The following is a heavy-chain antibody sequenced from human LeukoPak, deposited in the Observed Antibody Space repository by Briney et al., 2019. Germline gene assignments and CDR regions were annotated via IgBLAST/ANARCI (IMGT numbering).Heavy chain of an antibody. V-gene: IGHV4-34*01. J-gene: IGHJ4*02. CDR1: GGSFSGYY. CDR2: INHSGST. Sequence: SETLSLTCAVYGGSFSGYYWSWIRQPPGKGLEWIGEINHSGSTNYNPSLKSRVTISVDTSKNQFSLKLSSVTAADTAVYYCARLDSGSYFFAYWGQGTLVTVSS. CDR3: ARLDSGSYFFAY. D-gene: IGHD1-26*01.